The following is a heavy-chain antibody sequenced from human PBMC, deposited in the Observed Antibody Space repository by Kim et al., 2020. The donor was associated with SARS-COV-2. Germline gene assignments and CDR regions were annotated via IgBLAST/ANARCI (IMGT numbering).Heavy chain of an antibody. CDR2: FDPEDGET. D-gene: IGHD6-13*01. J-gene: IGHJ6*02. CDR3: ATMVSGVRRVQQLTRKYGMDV. V-gene: IGHV1-24*01. Sequence: ASVKVSCKVSGYTLTELSMHWVRQAPGKGLEWMGGFDPEDGETIYAQKFQGRVTMTEDTSTDTAYMELSSLRSEDTAVYYCATMVSGVRRVQQLTRKYGMDVWGQGTTVTVSS. CDR1: GYTLTELS.